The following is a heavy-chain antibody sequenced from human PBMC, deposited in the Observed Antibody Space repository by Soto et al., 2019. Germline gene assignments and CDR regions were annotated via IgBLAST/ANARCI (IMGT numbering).Heavy chain of an antibody. Sequence: QEQVVESGGGVVQPGRSLTLSCAASGFTFNRHAMHWVRQAPGKGLEWLALISYDGSNKYYADSVKGRFTISRDNSKDTLYLHMNSLRGEDTAVYFCAAYSGYDLGSPIWYYHYGMDVWGQGTSVSVSS. V-gene: IGHV3-30*03. J-gene: IGHJ6*02. CDR2: ISYDGSNK. D-gene: IGHD5-12*01. CDR1: GFTFNRHA. CDR3: AAYSGYDLGSPIWYYHYGMDV.